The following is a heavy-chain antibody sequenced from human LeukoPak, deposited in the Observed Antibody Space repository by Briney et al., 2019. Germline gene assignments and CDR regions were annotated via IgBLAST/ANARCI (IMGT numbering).Heavy chain of an antibody. CDR2: ISGSGGST. V-gene: IGHV3-23*01. CDR3: AKDRSIAARPAFDY. Sequence: PGGSLRLSCAASGFTFSSYAMSWVRQAPGKGLEWVSTISGSGGSTYYADPVKGRFTISRDNSKNTLYLQMNSLRAEDTAVYYCAKDRSIAARPAFDYWGQGTLVTVSS. J-gene: IGHJ4*02. D-gene: IGHD6-6*01. CDR1: GFTFSSYA.